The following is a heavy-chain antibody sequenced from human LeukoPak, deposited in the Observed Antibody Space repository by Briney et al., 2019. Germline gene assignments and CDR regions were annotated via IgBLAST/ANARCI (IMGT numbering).Heavy chain of an antibody. Sequence: PSETLSLPCTVSGYSISSGDYWGWIRQPPGQGLEWIGSIYHSGRTYYNPSLKSRVTISVDTSKNQVSLILTSVTAADTAVYYCARVPSDDDFWSGYLPYFDYWGQGNLVTVSS. J-gene: IGHJ4*02. D-gene: IGHD3-3*01. CDR1: GYSISSGDY. CDR3: ARVPSDDDFWSGYLPYFDY. V-gene: IGHV4-38-2*02. CDR2: IYHSGRT.